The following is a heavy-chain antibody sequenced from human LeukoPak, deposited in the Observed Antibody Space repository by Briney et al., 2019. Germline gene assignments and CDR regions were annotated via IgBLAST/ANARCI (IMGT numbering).Heavy chain of an antibody. CDR1: GYTFTSYG. D-gene: IGHD2-2*02. V-gene: IGHV1-18*01. CDR3: ARDIVVVPAAIPDFFEINWFDP. J-gene: IGHJ5*02. Sequence: GASVKVSCKASGYTFTSYGISWVRQAPGQGLEWMGWISAYNGNTNYEQKLQGRVTMTTDTSTSTAYMELRSLRSDDTAVYYCARDIVVVPAAIPDFFEINWFDPWGQGTLVTVSS. CDR2: ISAYNGNT.